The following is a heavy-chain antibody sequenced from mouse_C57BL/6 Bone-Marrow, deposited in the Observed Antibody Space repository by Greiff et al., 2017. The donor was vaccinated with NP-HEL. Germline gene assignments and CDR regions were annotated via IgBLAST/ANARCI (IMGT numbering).Heavy chain of an antibody. CDR3: ARDYGSSPWFAY. Sequence: VQLQQPGAELVKPGASVKMSCKASGYTFTRYWITWVKQRPGQGLEWIGDIYPGSGSTNYNEKFKSKATLTVDTSSSTAYMQLSSLTSEDSAVYYCARDYGSSPWFAYWGQGTLVTVSA. V-gene: IGHV1-55*01. J-gene: IGHJ3*01. D-gene: IGHD1-1*01. CDR1: GYTFTRYW. CDR2: IYPGSGST.